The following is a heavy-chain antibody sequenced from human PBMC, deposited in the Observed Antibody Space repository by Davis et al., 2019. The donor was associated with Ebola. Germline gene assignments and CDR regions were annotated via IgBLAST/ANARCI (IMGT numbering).Heavy chain of an antibody. CDR3: ARRVGSSGWFKFDY. CDR2: MNPNSVNT. CDR1: GYTFTSHD. Sequence: ASSVTVSCKTSGYTFTSHDINWVRQAPGQGPEWMGRMNPNSVNTGYAQKFQGRVTMTRNTSISTAYVELSSLRPEDTAMYYCARRVGSSGWFKFDYWGQGALVTVSS. D-gene: IGHD6-19*01. V-gene: IGHV1-8*01. J-gene: IGHJ4*02.